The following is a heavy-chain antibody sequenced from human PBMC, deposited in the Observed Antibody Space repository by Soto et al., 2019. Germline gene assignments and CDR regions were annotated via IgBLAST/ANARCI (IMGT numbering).Heavy chain of an antibody. CDR1: GGSISSGAHY. D-gene: IGHD3-22*01. CDR3: ARGGFSSGFYSAFDI. Sequence: SETLSLTCTVSGGSISSGAHYWSWIRQHPGKGLEWIGYTYYSGSTHYHPSLKSRVTISVDMSKNQFSLKLSSVTAADTAVYYCARGGFSSGFYSAFDIWGPGTMVTVSS. CDR2: TYYSGST. J-gene: IGHJ3*02. V-gene: IGHV4-31*03.